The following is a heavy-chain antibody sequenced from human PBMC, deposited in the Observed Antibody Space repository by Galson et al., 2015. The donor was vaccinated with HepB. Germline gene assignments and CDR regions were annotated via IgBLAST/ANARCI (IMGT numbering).Heavy chain of an antibody. CDR2: FSGVSGNT. CDR1: GFTFSSSI. CDR3: ASRRGSPHYYFDY. J-gene: IGHJ4*02. D-gene: IGHD3-10*01. Sequence: SLRLSCAASGFTFSSSIMSWVRQAPGKGLEWVSTFSGVSGNTYYADSVKGRFTISRDNYKNTLYLQVNSLRAEDTAVYYCASRRGSPHYYFDYWGQGTLVTVSS. V-gene: IGHV3-23*01.